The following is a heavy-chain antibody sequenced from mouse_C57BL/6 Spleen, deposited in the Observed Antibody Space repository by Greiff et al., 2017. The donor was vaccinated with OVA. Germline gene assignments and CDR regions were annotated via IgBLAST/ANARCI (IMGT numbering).Heavy chain of an antibody. CDR1: GYTFTDYE. CDR2: IDPETGGT. V-gene: IGHV1-15*01. CDR3: TRKTTVFDY. J-gene: IGHJ2*01. D-gene: IGHD1-1*01. Sequence: QVQLKQSGAELVRPGASVTLSCKASGYTFTDYEMHWVKQTPVHGLEWIGAIDPETGGTAYNQKFKGKAILTADKSSSTAYMELRSLTSEDSAVYYCTRKTTVFDYWGQGTTLTVSS.